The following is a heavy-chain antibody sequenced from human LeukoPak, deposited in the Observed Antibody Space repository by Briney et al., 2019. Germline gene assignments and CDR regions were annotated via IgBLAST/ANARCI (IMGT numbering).Heavy chain of an antibody. J-gene: IGHJ4*02. CDR3: AKGYLRFLINSALDY. CDR2: ISYDGSNK. Sequence: PGGSLRLSCAASGFTFSTYGMHWVRQAPGKGLEWVAVISYDGSNKYYGDSVKGRFTISRDNSKNTLYLQMNSLSAEDTAVFYCAKGYLRFLINSALDYWGQGTLVTVSS. V-gene: IGHV3-30*18. D-gene: IGHD4-23*01. CDR1: GFTFSTYG.